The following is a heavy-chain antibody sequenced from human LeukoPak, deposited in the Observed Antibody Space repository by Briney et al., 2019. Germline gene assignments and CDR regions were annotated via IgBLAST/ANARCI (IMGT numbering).Heavy chain of an antibody. CDR3: ARVRGSGWVDY. J-gene: IGHJ4*02. D-gene: IGHD6-19*01. CDR1: GGSISSYY. Sequence: SETLSLTCTVSGGSISSYYWSWIRQPPGKGLEWIGYIYYSGSTNYNPSLKSRVTISVDTSKNQFSLKLSSVTAADTAVYYCARVRGSGWVDYWGQGTLVAVSS. V-gene: IGHV4-59*01. CDR2: IYYSGST.